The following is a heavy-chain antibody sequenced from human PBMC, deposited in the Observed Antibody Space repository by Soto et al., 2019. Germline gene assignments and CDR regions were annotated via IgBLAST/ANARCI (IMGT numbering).Heavy chain of an antibody. J-gene: IGHJ6*02. CDR2: INPNSGGT. CDR1: GYTFTGYY. D-gene: IGHD3-10*01. CDR3: AREGVTMVRGVINYYYGMDV. Sequence: ASVKVSCKASGYTFTGYYMHWVRQAPGQGLEWMGWINPNSGGTNYAQKFQGRVTMTRDTSISTAYMELSRLRSDGTAVYYCAREGVTMVRGVINYYYGMDVWGQGTTVTVSS. V-gene: IGHV1-2*02.